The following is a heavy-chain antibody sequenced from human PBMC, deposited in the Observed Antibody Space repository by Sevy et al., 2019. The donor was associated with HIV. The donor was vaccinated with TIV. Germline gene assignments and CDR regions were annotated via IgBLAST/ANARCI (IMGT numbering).Heavy chain of an antibody. CDR3: AREGCTKPHDY. CDR2: ISGSGGRT. V-gene: IGHV3-23*01. D-gene: IGHD2-8*01. CDR1: GFTFISYA. J-gene: IGHJ4*02. Sequence: GGSLRLSCAASGFTFISYAMSWVRQAPGKGLEWVSAISGSGGRTYYADSVKGRFTISRDNSKSSVYLQMNNLRPEDTAVYYCAREGCTKPHDYWGQGTLVTVSS.